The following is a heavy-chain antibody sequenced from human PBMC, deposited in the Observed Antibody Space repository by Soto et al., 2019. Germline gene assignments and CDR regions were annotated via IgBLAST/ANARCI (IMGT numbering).Heavy chain of an antibody. J-gene: IGHJ4*02. CDR2: ISPTGDNT. CDR3: AKAKSLRAVRGSSFDY. CDR1: EFMFSSYA. D-gene: IGHD6-19*01. V-gene: IGHV3-23*01. Sequence: PGGSLSLSCEASEFMFSSYAMSWARQAPGKGLEWVSTISPTGDNTYYADSVKGRFTLSRDNSKDTLSLQMNSLTTEDTAIYYCAKAKSLRAVRGSSFDYWGQGALVTVSS.